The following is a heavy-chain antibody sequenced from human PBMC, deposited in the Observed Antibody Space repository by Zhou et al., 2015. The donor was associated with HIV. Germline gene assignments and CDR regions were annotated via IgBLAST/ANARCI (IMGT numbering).Heavy chain of an antibody. Sequence: QVQLVQSGAEVKKPGSSVKVSCKASGYTFTSYDINWVRQATGQGLEWMGWMNPNSGNTGYAQKFQGRVTMTRNTSISTAYMELSSLRSEDTAVYYCARGSILSRVAATRWFDPWGQGTRVSRLL. CDR1: GYTFTSYD. CDR2: MNPNSGNT. V-gene: IGHV1-8*01. J-gene: IGHJ5*02. CDR3: ARGSILSRVAATRWFDP. D-gene: IGHD2-15*01.